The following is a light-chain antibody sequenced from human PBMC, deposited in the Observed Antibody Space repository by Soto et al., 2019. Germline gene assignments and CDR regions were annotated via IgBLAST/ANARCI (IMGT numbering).Light chain of an antibody. CDR3: QQYNGT. J-gene: IGKJ1*01. CDR1: QSISNW. V-gene: IGKV1-5*03. Sequence: DIQMTQSPSTLSASVGDRVTITCRASQSISNWLAWYQQKPGKAPKLLIYKASNLESAVPSRFSGSGSGTEFTLTISRLQPDDFATYYCQQYNGTFGQGTKVEIK. CDR2: KAS.